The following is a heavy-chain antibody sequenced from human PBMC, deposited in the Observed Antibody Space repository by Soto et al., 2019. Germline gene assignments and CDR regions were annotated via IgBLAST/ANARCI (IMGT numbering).Heavy chain of an antibody. V-gene: IGHV1-69*01. D-gene: IGHD3-16*01. J-gene: IGHJ4*02. Sequence: QVQLVQSGAEVKKPGSSVKVSCKASGGSFSNFVISWVRQAPGQGLEWMGGIIPNFGTTNYAQKFQGKVTITADETTRTAYLELSGLTSEATSVYYCPRDVGGEDTLRYWGQGTLDTVSS. CDR1: GGSFSNFV. CDR3: PRDVGGEDTLRY. CDR2: IIPNFGTT.